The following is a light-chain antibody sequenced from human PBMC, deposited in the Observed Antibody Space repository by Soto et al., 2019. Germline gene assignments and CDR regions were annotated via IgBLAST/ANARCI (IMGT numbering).Light chain of an antibody. J-gene: IGLJ2*01. CDR1: KSNVGRNY. CDR2: DTN. V-gene: IGLV1-51*01. Sequence: QSVLTQPPSVSAAPGQTVTVSCSGNKSNVGRNYVSWYQQFPGTAPRLLIYDTNKRPSWIPGRFSGSKSGTSATLGITGLQTGDEAIYYCGTWDSRLSGVLFGGGTKLTVL. CDR3: GTWDSRLSGVL.